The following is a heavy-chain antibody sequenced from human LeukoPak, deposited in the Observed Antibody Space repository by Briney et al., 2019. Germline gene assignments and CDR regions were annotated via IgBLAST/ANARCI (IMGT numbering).Heavy chain of an antibody. V-gene: IGHV4-39*07. CDR1: GGSISSRSYY. J-gene: IGHJ5*02. Sequence: SETLSLTCTVSGGSISSRSYYWGWIRQPPGKGLEWIGSIYYSGSTFYNPSLKSRVTISVDTSKNQFSLKLSSVTAADTAVYYCTKGRGITAAGTSWFDPWGQGTLVTVSS. CDR2: IYYSGST. CDR3: TKGRGITAAGTSWFDP. D-gene: IGHD6-13*01.